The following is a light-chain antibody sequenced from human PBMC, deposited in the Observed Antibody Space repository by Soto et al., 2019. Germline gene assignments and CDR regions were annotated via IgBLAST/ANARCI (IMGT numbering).Light chain of an antibody. CDR1: NSNIDSNT. J-gene: IGLJ1*01. Sequence: QSVLTQPPSASGTPGQRVTISCSGSNSNIDSNTVNWYQQLPGTAPKLLIYDNNKRPSGIPDRFSGSKSGTSATLGITGLQTGDEADYYCGTWDSSLSAYVFGTGTKVTVL. CDR2: DNN. CDR3: GTWDSSLSAYV. V-gene: IGLV1-51*01.